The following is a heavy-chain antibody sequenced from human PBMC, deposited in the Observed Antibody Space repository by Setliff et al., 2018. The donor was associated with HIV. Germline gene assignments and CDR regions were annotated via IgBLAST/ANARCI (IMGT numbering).Heavy chain of an antibody. V-gene: IGHV4-38-2*02. CDR1: GYSISSGYY. CDR2: IYYSGRT. CDR3: ARGQGCGGGCHYAFEM. Sequence: SETLSLTCTVSGYSISSGYYWGWIRQPPGKGLEWIGSIYYSGRTYYNPSLKSRVTISVDTSKSQFSLNLSSVTAADTAVYCCARGQGCGGGCHYAFEMWGQGTMVTVSS. D-gene: IGHD2-21*02. J-gene: IGHJ3*02.